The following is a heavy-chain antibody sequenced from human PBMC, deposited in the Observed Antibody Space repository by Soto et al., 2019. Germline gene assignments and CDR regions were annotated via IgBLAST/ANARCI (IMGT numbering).Heavy chain of an antibody. CDR2: LHSGGDT. CDR3: ARDGPYYYASRMDV. D-gene: IGHD3-10*01. V-gene: IGHV3-53*04. CDR1: GIPVSSNY. Sequence: EVQLVESGGGLVQPGGSLRLSCVASGIPVSSNYMTWVRQAPGKGLEWVSVLHSGGDTYYANSVKCRFTLSRHDSTNTLFLQMNSLTAEDTAVYYCARDGPYYYASRMDVWGQGTTVTVSS. J-gene: IGHJ6*02.